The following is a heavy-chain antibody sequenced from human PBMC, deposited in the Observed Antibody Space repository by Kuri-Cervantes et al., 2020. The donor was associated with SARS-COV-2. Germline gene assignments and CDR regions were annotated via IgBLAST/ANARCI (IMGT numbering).Heavy chain of an antibody. D-gene: IGHD3-22*01. CDR1: GGTFSSYA. V-gene: IGHV1-3*01. CDR3: ARVDTQGRITMIVVPGAAFDI. CDR2: INAGNGNT. Sequence: ASVKVSCKASGGTFSSYAISWVRQAPGQRLEWMGWINAGNGNTKYSQKFQGRVTITADKSTSTAYMELSSLRSEDTAVYYCARVDTQGRITMIVVPGAAFDIWGQGTMVTVSS. J-gene: IGHJ3*02.